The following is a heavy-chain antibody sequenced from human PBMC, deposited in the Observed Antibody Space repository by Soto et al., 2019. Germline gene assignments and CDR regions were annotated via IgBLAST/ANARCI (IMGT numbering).Heavy chain of an antibody. Sequence: GASVKVSCQASGGTFSSYAISWVRQAPGQGLEWMGGIIPIFGTANYAQKFQGRVTITADESTSTAYMELSSLRSEDTAVYYCAARDSSGSYYGMDVWGQGXTVTVYS. CDR2: IIPIFGTA. CDR3: AARDSSGSYYGMDV. D-gene: IGHD3-22*01. V-gene: IGHV1-69*13. CDR1: GGTFSSYA. J-gene: IGHJ6*02.